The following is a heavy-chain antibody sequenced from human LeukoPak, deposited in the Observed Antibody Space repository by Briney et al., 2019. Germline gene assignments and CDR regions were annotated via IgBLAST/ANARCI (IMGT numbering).Heavy chain of an antibody. CDR2: ISSSSSYI. D-gene: IGHD2-15*01. CDR1: GFTFSGYS. Sequence: GGSLRLSCAASGFTFSGYSMNWVRQAPGKGLEWVSSISSSSSYIYYADSVKGRFTISRDNAKNSLYLQMNSLRAEDTAVYYCAREVAAAPNWFDPWGQGTLVTVSS. V-gene: IGHV3-21*01. J-gene: IGHJ5*02. CDR3: AREVAAAPNWFDP.